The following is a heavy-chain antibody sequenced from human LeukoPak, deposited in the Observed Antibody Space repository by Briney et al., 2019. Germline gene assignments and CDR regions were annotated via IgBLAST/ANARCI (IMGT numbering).Heavy chain of an antibody. CDR3: ARGGSQFDY. D-gene: IGHD5-12*01. J-gene: IGHJ4*02. CDR1: GGSISSYY. CDR2: IQYRGST. V-gene: IGHV4-59*01. Sequence: SETLSLTCTVSGGSISSYYWSWIRQTPEKGLEWIAYIQYRGSTFYNPSLRSRVTISLDTSKNQFSLELASVTAADTAVYYCARGGSQFDYWGQGALVTVSS.